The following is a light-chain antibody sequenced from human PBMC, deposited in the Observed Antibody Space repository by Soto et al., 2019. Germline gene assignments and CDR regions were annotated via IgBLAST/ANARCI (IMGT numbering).Light chain of an antibody. Sequence: DIQMTQSPSTLSASVGDRVTITCRASQSINTWLAWYQQKPGKAPDLLIYDAFTLESGVPSSFIGSGSETEFTLSISSLQPDDFATSYCQQYNNYMLTLSGGTQVEI. CDR2: DAF. J-gene: IGKJ4*01. V-gene: IGKV1-5*01. CDR1: QSINTW. CDR3: QQYNNYMLT.